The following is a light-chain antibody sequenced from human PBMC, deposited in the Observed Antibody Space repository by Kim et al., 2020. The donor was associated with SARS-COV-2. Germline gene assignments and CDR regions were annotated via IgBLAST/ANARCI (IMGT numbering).Light chain of an antibody. J-gene: IGLJ2*01. CDR3: QAWDSSAVV. V-gene: IGLV3-1*01. CDR1: NLGDKY. CDR2: QDS. Sequence: SYELTQPPSVSVSPGQTANITCSGDNLGDKYACWYQQKPGQSPVLVIYQDSKRPSGIPERFSGSNSGNTATLTISGTQAMDEADYYCQAWDSSAVV.